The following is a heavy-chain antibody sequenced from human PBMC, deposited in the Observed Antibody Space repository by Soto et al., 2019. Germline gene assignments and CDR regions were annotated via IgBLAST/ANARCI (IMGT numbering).Heavy chain of an antibody. CDR2: ISGSDDST. J-gene: IGHJ4*02. CDR1: GFTFSRSA. Sequence: GGSLRLSCAASGFTFSRSAMSWVRQAPGKGLEWVSVISGSDDSTYYADSVKGRFTISRDNSKNTLYLQMNSLRAEDTAVYYRAKRSSSSTFCYWGQGTLVAVSS. V-gene: IGHV3-23*01. CDR3: AKRSSSSTFCY. D-gene: IGHD6-6*01.